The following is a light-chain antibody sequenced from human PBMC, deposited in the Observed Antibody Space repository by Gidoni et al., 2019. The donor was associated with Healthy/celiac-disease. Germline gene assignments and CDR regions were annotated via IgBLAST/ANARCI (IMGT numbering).Light chain of an antibody. V-gene: IGLV1-40*01. CDR2: GTS. Sequence: QSVLTQPPSVSGAPGQRVTISFTGSSSNIGAGYDVHWYQQLPVTAPKLLIYGTSNRPSGVPDRVSGSKSGTSASLAITGLQAEDEADYYCQSYDSSLSGPLFGGGTKLTVL. J-gene: IGLJ2*01. CDR1: SSNIGAGYD. CDR3: QSYDSSLSGPL.